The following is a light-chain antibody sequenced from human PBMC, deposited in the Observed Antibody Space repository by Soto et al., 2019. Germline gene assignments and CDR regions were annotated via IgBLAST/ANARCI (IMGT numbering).Light chain of an antibody. CDR1: QSVLYTSNNKNY. CDR3: QQYYSGLPT. Sequence: DIVMTQSPDSLAVSLGEGATIDCKSSQSVLYTSNNKNYVAWYQQKPGQPPKLLIYWASTRESGVPDRFTGSGSGTDFTLTISSLQAEDVAVYYCQQYYSGLPTFGQGTKLEIK. CDR2: WAS. J-gene: IGKJ2*01. V-gene: IGKV4-1*01.